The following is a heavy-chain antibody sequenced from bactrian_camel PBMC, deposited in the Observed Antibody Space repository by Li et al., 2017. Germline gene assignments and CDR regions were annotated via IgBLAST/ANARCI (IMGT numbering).Heavy chain of an antibody. CDR3: AAAEERIGGYCGAYNY. CDR2: FGDDAST. J-gene: IGHJ4*01. CDR1: GYISGGYC. Sequence: QVQLVESGGGSVQAGGSLRLSCVAPGYISGGYCMAWFRQPPGQEREGVASFGDDASTRYADSVKGRFTISKDKVKNTLYLQMDSLKPVDTAMYYCAAAEERIGGYCGAYNYWGQGTQVTVS. D-gene: IGHD2*01. V-gene: IGHV3S55*01.